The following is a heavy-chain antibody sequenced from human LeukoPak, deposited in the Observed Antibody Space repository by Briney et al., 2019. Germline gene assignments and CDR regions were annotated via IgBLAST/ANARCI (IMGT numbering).Heavy chain of an antibody. Sequence: ASETLSLICTVSGGSISSYYWSWIRQPAGKGLEWIGRIYTSGSTNYNPSLKSRVTMSVDTSKNQFSLKLSSVTAADTAVYYCARVGVNDYDSSGSFDYWGQGTLVTVSS. V-gene: IGHV4-4*07. CDR1: GGSISSYY. D-gene: IGHD3-22*01. CDR3: ARVGVNDYDSSGSFDY. CDR2: IYTSGST. J-gene: IGHJ4*02.